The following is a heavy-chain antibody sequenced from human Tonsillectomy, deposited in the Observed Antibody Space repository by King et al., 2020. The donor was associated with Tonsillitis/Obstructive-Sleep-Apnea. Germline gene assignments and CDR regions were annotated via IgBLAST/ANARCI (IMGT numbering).Heavy chain of an antibody. J-gene: IGHJ1*01. CDR1: GFTVSSNY. Sequence: VQLVESGGGLIQTGGSLRRSCAASGFTVSSNYVGWVRQAPGKGLEWVAVIYSGGSTYYADSVKGRFTISRDIAKNTLYLQMNSLRAEDTAVYYCATVGSSRWPEHHHWGQGTLVTVSS. CDR2: IYSGGST. D-gene: IGHD6-19*01. CDR3: ATVGSSRWPEHHH. V-gene: IGHV3-53*01.